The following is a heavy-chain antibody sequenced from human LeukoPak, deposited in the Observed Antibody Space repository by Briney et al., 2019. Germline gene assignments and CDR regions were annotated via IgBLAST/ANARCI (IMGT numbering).Heavy chain of an antibody. D-gene: IGHD6-19*01. CDR2: IVVGSGNA. CDR1: GFSFTGSV. V-gene: IGHV1-58*02. J-gene: IGHJ3*02. CDR3: ATHSSRWYDHDAFDI. Sequence: SVKVSCKASGFSFTGSVIQWVRQARGQRLEWIGWIVVGSGNANYAQKFQERVTITRDRSTSTAYMELSSLRSEDTALYYCATHSSRWYDHDAFDIWGQGTMVTVSS.